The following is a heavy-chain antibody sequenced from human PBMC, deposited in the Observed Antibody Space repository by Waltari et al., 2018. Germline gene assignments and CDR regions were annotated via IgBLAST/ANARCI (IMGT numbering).Heavy chain of an antibody. Sequence: QVQLQESGPGLVKPSQTLSLTCTVSGGSISSGSYYWSWIRQPAGKGLEWIGRIYTSGSTNYTPSLKSRVTISVDTSKNQFSLKLSSVTAADTAVYYCARDGRELLFSFDLWGRGTLVTVSS. CDR2: IYTSGST. J-gene: IGHJ2*01. CDR3: ARDGRELLFSFDL. V-gene: IGHV4-61*02. CDR1: GGSISSGSYY. D-gene: IGHD1-26*01.